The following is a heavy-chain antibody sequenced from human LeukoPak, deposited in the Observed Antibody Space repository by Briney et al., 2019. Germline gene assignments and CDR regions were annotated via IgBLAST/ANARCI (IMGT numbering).Heavy chain of an antibody. D-gene: IGHD3-16*01. CDR1: GYSFTTYW. Sequence: GESLKISCKGSGYSFTTYWIGWVRQMPGKGLEWMGIIYPGDSDTRYSPSFQGQVTISADKSISTAYLQWSSLKASDTAMYYCARRALSATNWFDPWGQGTLVTVSS. CDR3: ARRALSATNWFDP. V-gene: IGHV5-51*01. CDR2: IYPGDSDT. J-gene: IGHJ5*02.